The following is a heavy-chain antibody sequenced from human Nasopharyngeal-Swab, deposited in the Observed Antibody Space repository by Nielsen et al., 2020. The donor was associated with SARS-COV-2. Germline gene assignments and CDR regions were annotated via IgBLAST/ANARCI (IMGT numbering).Heavy chain of an antibody. D-gene: IGHD1-26*01. CDR1: GFTFSAYD. J-gene: IGHJ4*02. CDR3: AKEGIVGGSPLLVCFDC. V-gene: IGHV3-48*03. Sequence: GGSLRLSCAASGFTFSAYDMNWVRQAPGKGLEWVSYISSTGSTINYADSVKGRVTISRDNSKNTLYLQMNSLRAEDTAVYYCAKEGIVGGSPLLVCFDCWGQGTLVTVSS. CDR2: ISSTGSTI.